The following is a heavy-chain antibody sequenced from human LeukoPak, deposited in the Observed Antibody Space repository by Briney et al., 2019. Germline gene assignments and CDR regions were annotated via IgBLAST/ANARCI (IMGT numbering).Heavy chain of an antibody. D-gene: IGHD4-23*01. J-gene: IGHJ4*02. Sequence: QPVGSLRLSCAASGFTFISDAMSWVRQAPGNGLDGVSAISGSGGSTYYADSGKVRFTISRDNSKNTLYLQMNSLRADDTAVYYCATSATTVVPWDFDYWGQGTLVTVSS. CDR2: ISGSGGST. CDR3: ATSATTVVPWDFDY. V-gene: IGHV3-23*01. CDR1: GFTFISDA.